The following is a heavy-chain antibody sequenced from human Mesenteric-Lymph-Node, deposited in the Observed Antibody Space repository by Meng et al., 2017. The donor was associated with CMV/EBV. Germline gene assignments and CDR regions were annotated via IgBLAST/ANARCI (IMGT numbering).Heavy chain of an antibody. D-gene: IGHD5-18*01. CDR3: AKTPPRGYNNGLFGYYYGLDV. CDR1: GDSVSNNNFY. J-gene: IGHJ6*02. CDR2: IYYTAST. V-gene: IGHV4-61*05. Sequence: SETLSLTCTVSGDSVSNNNFYWGWIRQPPGNRLEWIGYIYYTASTNYNPSLKSRVTISKDTSKNQFSLKLSSVTAADTAVYYCAKTPPRGYNNGLFGYYYGLDVWGQGTTVTVSS.